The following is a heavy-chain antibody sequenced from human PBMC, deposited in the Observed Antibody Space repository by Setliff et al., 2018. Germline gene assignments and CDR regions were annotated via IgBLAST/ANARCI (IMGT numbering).Heavy chain of an antibody. CDR3: ARAPLYRENLSRVFDF. D-gene: IGHD3-16*02. CDR2: VTIYNGNT. CDR1: GYSFISYY. V-gene: IGHV1-18*04. Sequence: ASVKVSCKTSGYSFISYYMYWVRQAPGQGLEWMGWVTIYNGNTKYAQNLQGRVTLTTDTSTTTAYMELRSLRSDDTAVYYCARAPLYRENLSRVFDFWGQGTMVTVSS. J-gene: IGHJ3*01.